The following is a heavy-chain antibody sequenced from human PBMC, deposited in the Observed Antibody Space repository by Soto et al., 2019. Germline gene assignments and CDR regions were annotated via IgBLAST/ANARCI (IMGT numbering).Heavy chain of an antibody. CDR2: ISYDGSNK. CDR3: ARELGWFGELLSN. CDR1: GFTFSSYA. Sequence: GGSLRLSCAASGFTFSSYAMHWVRQAPGKGLEWVAVISYDGSNKYYADSVKGRFTISRDNSKNTLYLQMNSLRAEDTAVYYCARELGWFGELLSNWGQGTLVTVSS. V-gene: IGHV3-30-3*01. J-gene: IGHJ4*02. D-gene: IGHD3-10*01.